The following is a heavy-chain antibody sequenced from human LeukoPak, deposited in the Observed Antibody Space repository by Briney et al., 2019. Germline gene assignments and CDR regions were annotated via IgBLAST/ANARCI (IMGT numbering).Heavy chain of an antibody. D-gene: IGHD4-17*01. CDR3: ASMTTVTLDDAFDI. J-gene: IGHJ3*02. CDR2: INGDGSST. V-gene: IGHV3-74*01. CDR1: GFSFSSYW. Sequence: PGGSLRLSCAASGFSFSSYWMHWVRQAPGKGLVWVSRINGDGSSTRYADSVKGRFTISRDNAKNTLYLQMNSLRAEDTAVYYCASMTTVTLDDAFDIWGHGTMVIVSS.